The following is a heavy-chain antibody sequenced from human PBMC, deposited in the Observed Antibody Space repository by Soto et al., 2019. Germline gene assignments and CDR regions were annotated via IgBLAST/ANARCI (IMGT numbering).Heavy chain of an antibody. J-gene: IGHJ4*02. V-gene: IGHV4-39*01. CDR2: IYYSGNT. CDR3: ASSSPFHY. D-gene: IGHD6-6*01. Sequence: SSETLSLTCTVSGGSISSSSYYWSWIRQPPGRGPEWIGSIYYSGNTYYKPSLKSRVSISIDTSRNQFSLKLTSVTAADTGVYYCASSSPFHYWGPGILVTVSS. CDR1: GGSISSSSYY.